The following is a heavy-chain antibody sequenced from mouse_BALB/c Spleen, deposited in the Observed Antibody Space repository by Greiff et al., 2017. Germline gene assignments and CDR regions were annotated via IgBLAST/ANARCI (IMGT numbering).Heavy chain of an antibody. J-gene: IGHJ3*01. D-gene: IGHD1-1*01. CDR1: GFSLSRYS. V-gene: IGHV2-6-4*01. Sequence: VKVVESGPGLVAPSQSLSITCTVSGFSLSRYSVHWVRQPPGKGLEWLGMIWGGGSTDYNSALKSRLSISKDNSKSQVFLKMNSLQTDDTAMYYCARTGDYGSSFAYWGQGTLVTVSA. CDR3: ARTGDYGSSFAY. CDR2: IWGGGST.